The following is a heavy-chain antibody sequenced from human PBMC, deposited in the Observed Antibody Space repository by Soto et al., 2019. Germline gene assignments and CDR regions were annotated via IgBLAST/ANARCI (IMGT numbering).Heavy chain of an antibody. Sequence: DVQLVESGGGVVQPGGSLRLSSAASGLSFNIYWMHWVRQVPGKGLVWLARINSDGSHTIYVDSVKGRFTISRDNAKNTVFLQMDSLRDEDTGVYYCAGGMAGLDVWGQGTTVTVSS. CDR2: INSDGSHT. V-gene: IGHV3-74*01. J-gene: IGHJ6*02. CDR3: AGGMAGLDV. CDR1: GLSFNIYW.